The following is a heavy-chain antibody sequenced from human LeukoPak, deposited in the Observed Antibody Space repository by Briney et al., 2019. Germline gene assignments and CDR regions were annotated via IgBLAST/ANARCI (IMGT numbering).Heavy chain of an antibody. D-gene: IGHD1-26*01. J-gene: IGHJ4*02. CDR2: ISYDGSNK. V-gene: IGHV3-30*03. CDR1: GFTFSSYG. Sequence: GGSLRLSCAASGFTFSSYGMHWVRQAPGKRLEWVAVISYDGSNKYYADSVKGRFTISRDNSKNTLYLQMNSLRAEDTAVYYCSRDPTYYLRYGYFDYWGQGALVTVSS. CDR3: SRDPTYYLRYGYFDY.